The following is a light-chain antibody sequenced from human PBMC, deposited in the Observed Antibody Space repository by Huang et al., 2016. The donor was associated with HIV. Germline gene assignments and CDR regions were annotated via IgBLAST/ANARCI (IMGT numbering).Light chain of an antibody. J-gene: IGKJ1*01. V-gene: IGKV3-15*01. CDR1: QSVSSD. CDR3: LQYNNWPPWT. Sequence: EIMMTQSPVTLSVSPGGRATLSCRASQSVSSDLAWYQQRPGRAPRLLIYDASTRATDIPARFSGSGSGTECTLTISSLRSEDFAVYYCLQYNNWPPWTFGQGTRVEIK. CDR2: DAS.